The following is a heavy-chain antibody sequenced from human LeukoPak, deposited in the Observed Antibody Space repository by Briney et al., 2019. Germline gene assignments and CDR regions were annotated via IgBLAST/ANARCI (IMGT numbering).Heavy chain of an antibody. CDR3: ARVLISSSGYYFDY. CDR2: MNPNSGNT. Sequence: ASVKVSCKASGYTFTSYDINWVRQATGQGLEWMGWMNPNSGNTGYAQKFQGRVTMTRNTSISTAYMELSSLRSEDTAVYYCARVLISSSGYYFDYWGQGTLVTVSS. J-gene: IGHJ4*02. V-gene: IGHV1-8*01. D-gene: IGHD3-22*01. CDR1: GYTFTSYD.